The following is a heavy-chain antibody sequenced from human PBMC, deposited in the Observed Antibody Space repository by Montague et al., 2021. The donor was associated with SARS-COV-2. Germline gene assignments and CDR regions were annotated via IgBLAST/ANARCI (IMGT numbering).Heavy chain of an antibody. CDR1: GGSISSDY. V-gene: IGHV4-59*08. Sequence: SETLSLTCTVYGGSISSDYWTWIRQPPGKGLEWIGFVNYRGNTYYNPSLRGRVTISVDTSSNHFSLTLSSVTAADTAIYYCARHYDHSSRVDSWGQGTLVTVSS. CDR3: ARHYDHSSRVDS. D-gene: IGHD3-16*01. J-gene: IGHJ4*02. CDR2: VNYRGNT.